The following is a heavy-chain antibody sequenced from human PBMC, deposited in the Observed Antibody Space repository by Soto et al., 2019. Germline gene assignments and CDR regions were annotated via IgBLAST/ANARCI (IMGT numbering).Heavy chain of an antibody. CDR1: GFTFSSYS. CDR2: ISSSSSYT. CDR3: ARDHYGPGWFDP. J-gene: IGHJ5*02. V-gene: IGHV3-21*05. D-gene: IGHD3-10*01. Sequence: GGSLRLSCAASGFTFSSYSMNWIRQAPGKGLEWVSYISSSSSYTNYADSVKGRFTISRDNAKNSLYLQMNSLRADDTAVYYCARDHYGPGWFDPWGQGTLVTVSS.